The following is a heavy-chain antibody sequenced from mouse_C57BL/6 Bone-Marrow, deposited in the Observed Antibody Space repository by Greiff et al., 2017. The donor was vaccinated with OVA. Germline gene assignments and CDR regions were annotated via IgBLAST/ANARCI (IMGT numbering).Heavy chain of an antibody. V-gene: IGHV1-63*01. J-gene: IGHJ4*01. Sequence: QFPLQHSVAELVRPGTSVKMSCKAPGYTFTNYWIGWSKQRPGHGFEWIGDIYPGGGYTNYNEKFKGKATLTADKSSSTAYMQFSSLTSDDSAIYYCASIYYGNYYAIDYWGQGTSVTVSS. D-gene: IGHD2-1*01. CDR2: IYPGGGYT. CDR1: GYTFTNYW. CDR3: ASIYYGNYYAIDY.